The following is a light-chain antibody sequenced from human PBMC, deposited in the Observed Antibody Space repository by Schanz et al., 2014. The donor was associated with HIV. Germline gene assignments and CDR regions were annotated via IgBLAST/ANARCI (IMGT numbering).Light chain of an antibody. CDR1: SSNIGSNP. V-gene: IGLV1-44*01. CDR2: NNN. Sequence: QSVLTQPPSASGTTGQRVTIFCSGSSSNIGSNPVNWYHHLPGTAPKVVIYNNNQRPSGVPDRISGSKSGITASLTVSGLQADDEGDYYCSSYAGSSTFVFGTGTKLTVL. CDR3: SSYAGSSTFV. J-gene: IGLJ1*01.